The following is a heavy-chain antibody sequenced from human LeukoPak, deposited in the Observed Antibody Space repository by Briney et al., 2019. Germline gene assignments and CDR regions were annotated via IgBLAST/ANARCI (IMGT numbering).Heavy chain of an antibody. CDR1: GGTFSSYA. CDR3: ARGKSSGWYEDWFDP. Sequence: SVKVSCKASGGTFSSYAISWVRQAPGQGLEWMGGIIPIFGTANYAQKFQGRVTITTDESTSTAYMELSSLRSEDTAVYYCARGKSSGWYEDWFDPWGQGTLDTVSS. CDR2: IIPIFGTA. V-gene: IGHV1-69*05. J-gene: IGHJ5*02. D-gene: IGHD6-19*01.